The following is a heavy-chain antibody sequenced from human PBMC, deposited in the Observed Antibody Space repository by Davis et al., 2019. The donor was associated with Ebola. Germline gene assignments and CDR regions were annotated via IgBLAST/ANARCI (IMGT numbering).Heavy chain of an antibody. CDR3: ARDSVAAADYYYYGMDV. J-gene: IGHJ6*02. D-gene: IGHD6-13*01. Sequence: GGSLRLSCAASGFTFSSYSMNWVRQAPGKGLEWVSSISSSSSYIYYADSVKGRFTISRDNAKNSLYLQMNSLRDEDTAVYYCARDSVAAADYYYYGMDVWGRGTTVTVSS. CDR2: ISSSSSYI. CDR1: GFTFSSYS. V-gene: IGHV3-21*01.